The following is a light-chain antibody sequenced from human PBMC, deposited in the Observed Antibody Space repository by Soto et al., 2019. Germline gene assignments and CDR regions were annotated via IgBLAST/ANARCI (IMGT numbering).Light chain of an antibody. CDR1: SSDVGGYNY. V-gene: IGLV2-14*01. CDR2: DVT. CDR3: SSFTSSTTYV. Sequence: QSVLTQPPSASGSPGQSVTISCTGTSSDVGGYNYVSWYQQHPGKAPKLMIYDVTNRPSGVSNRFSGSKSGNTASLTISGLQAEDEADYFCSSFTSSTTYVFGTGTKV. J-gene: IGLJ1*01.